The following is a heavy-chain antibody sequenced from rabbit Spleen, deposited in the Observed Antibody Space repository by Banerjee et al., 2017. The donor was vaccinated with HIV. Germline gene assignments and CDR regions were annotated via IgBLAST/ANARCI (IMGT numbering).Heavy chain of an antibody. CDR2: INIVTGKA. Sequence: EQLEESGGGLVKPEGSLTLTCKASGVSFSDKDVMCWVRQAPGKGLEWIACINIVTGKAVYASWAKGRFIMSRTSSTTVTLQMTSLTAADTATYFCARDQAGDADYGPYYLNFWGQGTLVTVS. J-gene: IGHJ4*01. CDR3: ARDQAGDADYGPYYLNF. CDR1: GVSFSDKDV. V-gene: IGHV1S45*01. D-gene: IGHD2-1*01.